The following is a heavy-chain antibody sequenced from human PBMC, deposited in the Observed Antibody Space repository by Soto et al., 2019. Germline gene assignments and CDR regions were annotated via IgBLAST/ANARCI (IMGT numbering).Heavy chain of an antibody. CDR1: GDTFTDYY. V-gene: IGHV1-46*01. J-gene: IGHJ4*02. D-gene: IGHD2-21*02. Sequence: QVQLMQSGAEVKKPGASVKVSCKASGDTFTDYYIHWVRQAPGQGLEWMGTVNPSGGHTTYAQHFLGRVTMTRDTSTSTLYMELTSLTSDDTAIYYCARGGHVVVVTAALDSWGQGTLVNVSS. CDR3: ARGGHVVVVTAALDS. CDR2: VNPSGGHT.